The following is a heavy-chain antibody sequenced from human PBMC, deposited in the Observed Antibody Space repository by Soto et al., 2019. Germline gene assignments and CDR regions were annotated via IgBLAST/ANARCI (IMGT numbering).Heavy chain of an antibody. V-gene: IGHV4-59*01. D-gene: IGHD6-13*01. CDR1: GGSISSYY. CDR2: IYYSGST. Sequence: QVQLQESGPGLVKPSETLSLTCTVSGGSISSYYWSWIRQPPGKGLEWIGYIYYSGSTNYNPSLKSRVTISVDTSKNQFYLKLSSVTAADTAVYYCARDRVGIAAAGNYYYYGMDVWGQGTTVTVSS. CDR3: ARDRVGIAAAGNYYYYGMDV. J-gene: IGHJ6*02.